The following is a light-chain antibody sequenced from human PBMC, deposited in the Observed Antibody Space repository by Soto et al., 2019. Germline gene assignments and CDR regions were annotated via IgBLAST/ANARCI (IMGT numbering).Light chain of an antibody. CDR3: QQLNVNLL. Sequence: IQLTQSPSSLSASIGDRVTITCRASQDIASYLAWYQQKPGNAPKLLIYAASTLHSGVPSRFSGSGSGTDFTLTISSLQHEDFVTYYCQQLNVNLLFGQGTKLEIK. J-gene: IGKJ2*01. V-gene: IGKV1-9*01. CDR1: QDIASY. CDR2: AAS.